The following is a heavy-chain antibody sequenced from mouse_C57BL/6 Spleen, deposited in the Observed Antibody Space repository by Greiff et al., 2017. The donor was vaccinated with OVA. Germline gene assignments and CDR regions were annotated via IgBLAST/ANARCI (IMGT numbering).Heavy chain of an antibody. CDR3: ARSPFYGSSYGWYFDV. D-gene: IGHD1-1*01. J-gene: IGHJ1*03. CDR1: GFSLSTSGMG. Sequence: QVTLKESGPGILQSSQTLSLTCSFSGFSLSTSGMGVSWIRQPSGKGLEWLAHIYWDDDKRYNPSLKSRLTISKDTSRNQVFLKITSVDTAGTATYYCARSPFYGSSYGWYFDVWGTGTTVTVSS. V-gene: IGHV8-12*01. CDR2: IYWDDDK.